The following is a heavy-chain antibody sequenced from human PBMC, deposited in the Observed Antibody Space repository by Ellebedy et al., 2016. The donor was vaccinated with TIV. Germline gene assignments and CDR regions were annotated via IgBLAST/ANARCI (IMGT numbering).Heavy chain of an antibody. CDR2: ISSDGSNK. CDR1: GFRFNQYS. CDR3: AKSGLQLWFGEGDWFDP. D-gene: IGHD3-10*01. Sequence: PGGSLRLSCHASGFRFNQYSIHWVRQVPGKGLQWVAVISSDGSNKRYAESVKGRFTVSRDNFRNTLDLQLNSLSPDDTAMYYCAKSGLQLWFGEGDWFDPWGQGTQVTVSS. V-gene: IGHV3-30*17. J-gene: IGHJ5*02.